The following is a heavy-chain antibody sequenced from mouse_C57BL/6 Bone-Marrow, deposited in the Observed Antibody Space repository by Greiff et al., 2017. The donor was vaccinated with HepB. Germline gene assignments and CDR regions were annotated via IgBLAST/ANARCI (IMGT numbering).Heavy chain of an antibody. Sequence: VQLQQSGAELVKPGASVKISCKASGYAFSSYWMNWVKQRPGKGLEWIGQIYPGDGDTNYNGKFKGKATLTADKSSSTAYMQLSSLTSEDSAVYFCARFITTVVEYHFDYWGQGTTLTVSS. CDR2: IYPGDGDT. V-gene: IGHV1-80*01. D-gene: IGHD1-1*01. CDR3: ARFITTVVEYHFDY. CDR1: GYAFSSYW. J-gene: IGHJ2*01.